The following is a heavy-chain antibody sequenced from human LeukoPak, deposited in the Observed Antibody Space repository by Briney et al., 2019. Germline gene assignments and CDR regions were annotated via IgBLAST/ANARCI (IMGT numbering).Heavy chain of an antibody. V-gene: IGHV3-30*03. D-gene: IGHD3-22*01. CDR1: GFTFSSYG. CDR3: TTPERYYYDTSDFYGSPY. CDR2: ILYDGSNK. J-gene: IGHJ4*02. Sequence: GRSLRLSCAASGFTFSSYGMHWVRQAPGKGLEWVALILYDGSNKYYADSVKGRFTISRDNSKNTLYLQMNSLKTEDTAVYYCTTPERYYYDTSDFYGSPYWGQGTLVTVSS.